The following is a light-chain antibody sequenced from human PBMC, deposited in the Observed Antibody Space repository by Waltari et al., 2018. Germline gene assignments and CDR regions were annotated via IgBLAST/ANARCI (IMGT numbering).Light chain of an antibody. J-gene: IGLJ2*01. CDR2: ADT. V-gene: IGLV3-10*01. CDR3: YSTDIFRSERGV. Sequence: SYELTQPPSVSVSPGQTATITCSGDLLTKKFTYWFQQKSGQAPVMVIYADTKRLSAIPERFSGASSGTTAALTITGAQVEDEADYYCYSTDIFRSERGVFGGGTKLLVL. CDR1: LLTKKF.